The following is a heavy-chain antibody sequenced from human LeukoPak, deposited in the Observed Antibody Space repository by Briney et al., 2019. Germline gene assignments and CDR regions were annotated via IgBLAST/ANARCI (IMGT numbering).Heavy chain of an antibody. CDR3: ARGYQLITGDAFDI. CDR2: IYTSGST. Sequence: PSETLSLTCTVSGGSISSYYWSWIRQPAGKGLEWIGRIYTSGSTNYNPSLKSRVTMSVDTSKNQSSLKLSSVTAADTAVYYCARGYQLITGDAFDIWGQGTMVTVSS. V-gene: IGHV4-4*07. J-gene: IGHJ3*02. CDR1: GGSISSYY. D-gene: IGHD2-2*01.